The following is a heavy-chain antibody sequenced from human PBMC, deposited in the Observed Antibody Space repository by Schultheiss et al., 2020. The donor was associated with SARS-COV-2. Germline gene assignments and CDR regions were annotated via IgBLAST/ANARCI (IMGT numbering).Heavy chain of an antibody. J-gene: IGHJ5*02. D-gene: IGHD6-19*01. V-gene: IGHV4-61*02. CDR1: GGSISSGSYY. CDR3: ARFSIAVAADNWFDP. Sequence: SETLSLTCTVSGGSISSGSYYWSWIRQPAGKGLEWIGRIYTSGSTNYNPSLKSRVTISVDTSKNQFSLKLSSVTAADTAVYYCARFSIAVAADNWFDPWGQGTLVTVSS. CDR2: IYTSGST.